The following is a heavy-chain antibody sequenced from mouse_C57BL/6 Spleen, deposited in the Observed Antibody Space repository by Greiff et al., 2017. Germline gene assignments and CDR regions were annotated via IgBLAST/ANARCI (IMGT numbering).Heavy chain of an antibody. D-gene: IGHD1-1*01. CDR3: ASSSFDY. Sequence: VQLQESGPVLVKPGASVKMSCKASGYTFTDYYMNWVKQSPGKSLEWIGVINPYNGGTSYNQKFKGKATLTVDKSSSTAYMELNSLTSEDSAVYYCASSSFDYWGQGTTLTVSS. J-gene: IGHJ2*01. CDR2: INPYNGGT. V-gene: IGHV1-19*01. CDR1: GYTFTDYY.